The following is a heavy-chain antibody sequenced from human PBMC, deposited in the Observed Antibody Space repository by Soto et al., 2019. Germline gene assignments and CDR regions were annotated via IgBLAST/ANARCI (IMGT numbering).Heavy chain of an antibody. CDR3: ARDVSSYYYYGMDV. CDR1: GFTFSSYG. Sequence: QVQLVESGGGVVQPGRSLRLSCAASGFTFSSYGMHWVRQAPGKGLEWVAVIWYDGSNKYYADSVKGRFTISRDNSKNTLYLQMNSLRAEDTAVYYCARDVSSYYYYGMDVWGQGTTVTVSS. CDR2: IWYDGSNK. V-gene: IGHV3-33*01. J-gene: IGHJ6*02.